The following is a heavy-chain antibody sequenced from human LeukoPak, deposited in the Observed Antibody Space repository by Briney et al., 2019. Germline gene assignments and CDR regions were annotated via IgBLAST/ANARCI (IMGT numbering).Heavy chain of an antibody. V-gene: IGHV3-48*03. D-gene: IGHD1/OR15-1a*01. Sequence: PGGSLRLSCAASGFTFSSYEMNWVRQAPGKGLEWVSYISSSASTRNYADSVKGRFTISRDNAKNSLYLQMSSLRAEDTAVYYCARENTEAAFDLWGQGTMVIVSS. J-gene: IGHJ3*01. CDR2: ISSSASTR. CDR3: ARENTEAAFDL. CDR1: GFTFSSYE.